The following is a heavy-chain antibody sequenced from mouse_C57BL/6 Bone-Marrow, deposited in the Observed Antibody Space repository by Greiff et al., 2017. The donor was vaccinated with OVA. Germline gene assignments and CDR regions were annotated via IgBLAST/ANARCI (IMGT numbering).Heavy chain of an antibody. CDR2: IDPSDSET. CDR3: ARRNGSSYDYFDY. Sequence: QVQLKQPGAELVRPGSSVKLSCKASGYTFTSYWMHWVKQRPIQGLEWIGNIDPSDSETHYNQKFKDKATLTVDKSSSTAYMQLSSLTSEDSAVYYCARRNGSSYDYFDYWGQGTTLTVSS. V-gene: IGHV1-52*01. D-gene: IGHD1-1*01. CDR1: GYTFTSYW. J-gene: IGHJ2*01.